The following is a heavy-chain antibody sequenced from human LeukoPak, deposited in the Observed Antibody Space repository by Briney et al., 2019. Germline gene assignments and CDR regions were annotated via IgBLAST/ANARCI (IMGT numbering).Heavy chain of an antibody. CDR2: ISSSSSYI. J-gene: IGHJ4*02. CDR3: AREWQRGSTTPYYFDY. Sequence: TGGSLRLSCAASGFTFSNCEMNWVRQAPGKGLEWVSSISSSSSYIYYADSVKGRFTISRDNAKNSLYLQMNSLRAEDTAVYYCAREWQRGSTTPYYFDYWGQGTLVTVSS. D-gene: IGHD6-25*01. V-gene: IGHV3-21*01. CDR1: GFTFSNCE.